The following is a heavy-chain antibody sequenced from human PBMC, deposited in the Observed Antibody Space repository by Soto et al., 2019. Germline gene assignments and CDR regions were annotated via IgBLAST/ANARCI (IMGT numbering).Heavy chain of an antibody. CDR1: GGTVSNYA. Sequence: QVHLVQSGAEVKKPGSSVKVSCKAVGGTVSNYAFSWVRQAPGQGLEWMGGIMPFFGSGNYAQKFQGRVNITADESTSSVYLELSSLRSEDTAVYYCARVKGGYFSHFVYWGQGTLVIVSS. J-gene: IGHJ4*02. CDR2: IMPFFGSG. CDR3: ARVKGGYFSHFVY. V-gene: IGHV1-69*01. D-gene: IGHD2-2*03.